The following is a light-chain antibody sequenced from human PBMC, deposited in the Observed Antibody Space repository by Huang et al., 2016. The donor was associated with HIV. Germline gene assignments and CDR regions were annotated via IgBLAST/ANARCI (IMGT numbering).Light chain of an antibody. CDR3: QQYYSSPQT. CDR1: RSGYASSTEGDY. CDR2: WAS. J-gene: IGKJ1*01. V-gene: IGKV4-1*01. Sequence: DIVMTQSPDSLAVSLGARATPHCRSSRSGYASSTEGDYLAGFQQRPGQPPKLLLFWASTREAGVPDRFSGSGSGTDFTLTIANLRAEDAAIYYCQQYYSSPQTFGQGT.